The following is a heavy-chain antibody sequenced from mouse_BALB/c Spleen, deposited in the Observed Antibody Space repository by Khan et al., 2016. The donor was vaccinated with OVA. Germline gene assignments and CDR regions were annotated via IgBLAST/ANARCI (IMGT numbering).Heavy chain of an antibody. CDR1: GYSITSDYA. V-gene: IGHV3-2*02. D-gene: IGHD2-10*01. CDR2: ISYSGST. CDR3: SRGTYYGNPFPY. Sequence: EVQLQESGPGLVKPSQSLSLTCTVTGYSITSDYAWNWIRQFPGNKLEWMGYISYSGSTNYNPSLKSRISITRDTSKNKFFLQLSSVTTEDTATYYCSRGTYYGNPFPYGGQGTLVTVSA. J-gene: IGHJ3*01.